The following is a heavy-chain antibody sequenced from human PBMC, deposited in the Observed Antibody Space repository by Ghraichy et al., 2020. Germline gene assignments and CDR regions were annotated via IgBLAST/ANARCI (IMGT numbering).Heavy chain of an antibody. CDR2: INEGGNER. CDR3: ARIRGLAGYFYL. V-gene: IGHV3-7*03. J-gene: IGHJ4*02. CDR1: GFTSSKYW. Sequence: GESLNISCIASGFTSSKYWMTWVRQAPGKGLEWVANINEGGNERYYVDSVKGRFTISRDNAKNSLYLQMNSLTDEDTAVYHCARIRGLAGYFYLWGQGTLVTVSS. D-gene: IGHD3/OR15-3a*01.